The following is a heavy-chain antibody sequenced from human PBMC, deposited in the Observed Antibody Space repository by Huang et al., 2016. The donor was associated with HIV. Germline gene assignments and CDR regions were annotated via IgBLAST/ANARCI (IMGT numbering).Heavy chain of an antibody. D-gene: IGHD4-17*01. CDR1: GYTFTTYD. CDR3: ARSAYGDLDY. CDR2: MNPNTCDT. Sequence: QVHLVQSGAEVKQPGASVKVSCKASGYTFTTYDINWLRQAPGRGLEWLGGMNPNTCDTGIAQSFKGRVTMTRKTSITTAYMELTRLTSEDTAVYYCARSAYGDLDYWGLGTLVIVSS. J-gene: IGHJ4*02. V-gene: IGHV1-8*02.